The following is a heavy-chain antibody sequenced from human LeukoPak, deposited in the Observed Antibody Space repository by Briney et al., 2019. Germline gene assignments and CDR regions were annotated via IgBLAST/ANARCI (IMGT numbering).Heavy chain of an antibody. J-gene: IGHJ3*02. V-gene: IGHV4-39*07. CDR1: GGSISSSSYY. CDR2: IYYSGST. D-gene: IGHD5-24*01. Sequence: PSETLSLSCTVSGGSISSSSYYWGWIRQPPGKGLEWIGSIYYSGSTYYNPSLKSRVTISVDTSKNQFSLKLSSVTAADTAVYYCARPDGYKAVGAAFDIWGQGTMVTVSS. CDR3: ARPDGYKAVGAAFDI.